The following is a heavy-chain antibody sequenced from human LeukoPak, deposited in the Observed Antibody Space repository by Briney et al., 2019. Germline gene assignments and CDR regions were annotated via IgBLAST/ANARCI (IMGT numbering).Heavy chain of an antibody. J-gene: IGHJ4*02. D-gene: IGHD3-3*01. Sequence: PGGSLRLSCTASGFTLGDSGMSWLRQAPGKGLEWVGFIRSKAYGGAVEYAASVKGRFTISRDDSKSIAYLLMNSLKTEDTAVYYCSRAPYYDFWCDYWGQGTLVTVSS. CDR2: IRSKAYGGAV. V-gene: IGHV3-49*03. CDR1: GFTLGDSG. CDR3: SRAPYYDFWCDY.